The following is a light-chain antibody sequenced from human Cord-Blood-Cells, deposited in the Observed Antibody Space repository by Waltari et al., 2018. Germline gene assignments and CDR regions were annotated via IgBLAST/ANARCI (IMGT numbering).Light chain of an antibody. CDR3: SSYTSSSTVV. CDR1: TSAAGGYNY. J-gene: IGLJ2*01. CDR2: DVS. Sequence: QSALTQPASVSGSPGQSITISCTGTTSAAGGYNYVSWYQQRPGKAPKPMIYDVSKRPSGVSNRFSGSKSGNTASLTISGLQAEDEADYYCSSYTSSSTVVFGGGTKLTVL. V-gene: IGLV2-14*01.